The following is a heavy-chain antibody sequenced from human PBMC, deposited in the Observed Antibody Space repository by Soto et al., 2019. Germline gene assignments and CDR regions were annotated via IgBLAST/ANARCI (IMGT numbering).Heavy chain of an antibody. CDR2: ISSSSSYI. CDR1: GVTFSSYS. CDR3: ARDSTTVVTPGLYGMDV. Sequence: GGSLRLSCAAAGVTFSSYSMNWVRLAPGKGLEWVSSISSSSSYIYYADSVKGRFTISRDNAKNSLYLQMSSLRAEDTAVYYCARDSTTVVTPGLYGMDVWGQGTAVTVSS. J-gene: IGHJ6*02. V-gene: IGHV3-21*01. D-gene: IGHD4-17*01.